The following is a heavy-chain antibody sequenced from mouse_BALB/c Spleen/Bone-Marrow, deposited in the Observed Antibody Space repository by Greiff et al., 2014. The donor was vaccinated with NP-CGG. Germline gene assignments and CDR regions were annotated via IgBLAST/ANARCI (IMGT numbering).Heavy chain of an antibody. D-gene: IGHD2-10*01. CDR3: TRRSLLSDYYSMDY. Sequence: QVQLQQSGAELVKPGASVKLSCKASGYTFTSYYLYWVKQRPGQGLEWIGEINPSNGGTNFNERFKSKASLTVDKSSSTAYMQLNSLTSEDFAVYYCTRRSLLSDYYSMDYWGQGTSVTVSS. V-gene: IGHV1S81*02. J-gene: IGHJ4*01. CDR1: GYTFTSYY. CDR2: INPSNGGT.